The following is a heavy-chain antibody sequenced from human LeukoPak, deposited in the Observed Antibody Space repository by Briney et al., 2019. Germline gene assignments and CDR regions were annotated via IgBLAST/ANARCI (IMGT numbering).Heavy chain of an antibody. Sequence: PGGTLRLSCAVSGFTFSSYGMSWVRQAPGKGLEWVSAISGSGGSTFYADSVKGRFTISRDNSKNTLYLQMNSLRAEDTALYFCAKGLYGSGSPRPTDYWGQGTLVTVSS. CDR2: ISGSGGST. D-gene: IGHD3-10*01. J-gene: IGHJ4*02. CDR1: GFTFSSYG. V-gene: IGHV3-23*01. CDR3: AKGLYGSGSPRPTDY.